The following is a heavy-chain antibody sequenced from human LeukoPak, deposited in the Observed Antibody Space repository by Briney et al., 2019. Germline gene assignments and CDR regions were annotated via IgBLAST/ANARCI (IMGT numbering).Heavy chain of an antibody. CDR2: IKPDGTTK. CDR3: ASSIPYGTTWYGRSDY. CDR1: GFPFSSYS. D-gene: IGHD6-13*01. V-gene: IGHV3-7*03. J-gene: IGHJ4*02. Sequence: GGSLRLSCAASGFPFSSYSMTWVRQAPGKGLEWVANIKPDGTTKFYVDSVKGRFTISRDNALNSLYLQMNSLRAEDTAIYYCASSIPYGTTWYGRSDYWGQGTLVTVSS.